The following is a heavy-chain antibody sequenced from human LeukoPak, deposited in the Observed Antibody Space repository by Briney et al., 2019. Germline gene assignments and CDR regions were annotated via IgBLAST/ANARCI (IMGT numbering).Heavy chain of an antibody. V-gene: IGHV1-8*03. D-gene: IGHD5-12*01. CDR1: GYTFTSYD. CDR2: MNPNSGST. J-gene: IGHJ4*02. Sequence: GSVKVSCKASGYTFTSYDINWVRRATGQGLEWMGWMNPNSGSTGYAQKFQGRVTITRNTSISTAYMELSGLRSEDTAVYYCARGRSTGYPYYFEYWGQGTMLTVSS. CDR3: ARGRSTGYPYYFEY.